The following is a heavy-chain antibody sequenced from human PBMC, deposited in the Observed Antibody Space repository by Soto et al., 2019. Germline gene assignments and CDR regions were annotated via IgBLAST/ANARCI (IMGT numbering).Heavy chain of an antibody. CDR1: GRSISSYY. J-gene: IGHJ4*02. CDR2: ISYGGST. Sequence: PSEALSLTCTVSGRSISSYYWTWIRRPPGKGLEWIGYISYGGSTEYNPSLKSRSSISIDTSKNQFSLRVTSLTAADAAVYYCATQVRGVIYYWGQGVPVTVSS. CDR3: ATQVRGVIYY. D-gene: IGHD2-8*02. V-gene: IGHV4-59*08.